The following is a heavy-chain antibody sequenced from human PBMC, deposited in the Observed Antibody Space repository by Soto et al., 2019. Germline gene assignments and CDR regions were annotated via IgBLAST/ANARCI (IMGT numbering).Heavy chain of an antibody. V-gene: IGHV4-30-2*01. J-gene: IGHJ6*02. CDR1: GGSISSGGYS. D-gene: IGHD5-18*01. CDR2: IFHSGST. CDR3: ARGGYSSKYYFYYGMDV. Sequence: QLQLQESGSGLVKPSQTLSLTCAVSGGSISSGGYSWSWIRQPPGKGLEWIGYIFHSGSTYYNPSLKSRVTITVDTSKNQFSLKLSSVTAADTAVYYCARGGYSSKYYFYYGMDVWGQGTTFTVSS.